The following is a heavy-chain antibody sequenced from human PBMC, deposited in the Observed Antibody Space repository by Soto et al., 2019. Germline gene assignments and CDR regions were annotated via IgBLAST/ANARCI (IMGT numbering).Heavy chain of an antibody. D-gene: IGHD2-2*01. Sequence: PSQTLSLICAISGDSVSSNIAVWNWIRQSSSRGLEWLGRTYYRSNWYNDYAVSVQSRITINADTSKNQFSLQLNSVTPDDTAVYYCARDLCSSTSCTGWDYWGQGTLVTVSS. V-gene: IGHV6-1*01. CDR3: ARDLCSSTSCTGWDY. CDR2: TYYRSNWYN. CDR1: GDSVSSNIAV. J-gene: IGHJ4*02.